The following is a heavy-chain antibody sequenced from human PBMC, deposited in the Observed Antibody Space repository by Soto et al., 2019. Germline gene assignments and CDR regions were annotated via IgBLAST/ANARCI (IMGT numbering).Heavy chain of an antibody. D-gene: IGHD1-20*01. V-gene: IGHV1-3*01. J-gene: IGHJ4*02. Sequence: ASVKVSCKASGYTFTSYAMHWVRQAPGQRLEWMGWINAGNGNTKYSQKFQGRVTITRDTSASTAYMELSSLRSEDTAVYYCARARWGTGITGHDYWGQGTLVTVSS. CDR1: GYTFTSYA. CDR3: ARARWGTGITGHDY. CDR2: INAGNGNT.